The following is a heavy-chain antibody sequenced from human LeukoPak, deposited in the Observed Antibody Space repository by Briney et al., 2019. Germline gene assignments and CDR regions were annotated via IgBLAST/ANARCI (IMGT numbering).Heavy chain of an antibody. D-gene: IGHD2-21*01. V-gene: IGHV3-64*01. CDR2: ISSNGGST. J-gene: IGHJ4*02. Sequence: GGSLRLSCAASGFTFSSHAMHWVRQAPGKGLEYVSAISSNGGSTYYANSVKGRFTISRDNSKNTLYLQMGSLRAEDMAVYYCAREEEGGDFDYWGQGTLVTVSS. CDR3: AREEEGGDFDY. CDR1: GFTFSSHA.